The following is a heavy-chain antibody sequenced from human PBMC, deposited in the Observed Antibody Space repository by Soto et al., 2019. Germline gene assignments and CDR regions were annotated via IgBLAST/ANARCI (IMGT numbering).Heavy chain of an antibody. CDR3: ARNMDYYYGPGSGNGHGV. Sequence: QVQLVQSGAEVKEPGDSVRVSCEASGYTFTAYYIHWVRQAPGQGREWLGWINPKFGDTTYAQDFQGRLTLTRDMSTSTVYMDLSRLTSDDTAIYYCARNMDYYYGPGSGNGHGVWGQGTTVNVFS. CDR2: INPKFGDT. V-gene: IGHV1-2*02. CDR1: GYTFTAYY. D-gene: IGHD3-10*01. J-gene: IGHJ6*02.